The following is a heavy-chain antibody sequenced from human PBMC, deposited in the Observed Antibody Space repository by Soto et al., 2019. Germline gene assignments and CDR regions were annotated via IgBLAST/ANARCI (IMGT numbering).Heavy chain of an antibody. CDR1: GGSISSYY. CDR2: IYYSGST. Sequence: NPSETLSLTCTVSGGSISSYYWSWIRQPPGKGLEWIGYIYYSGSTNYNPSLKSRVTISVDTSKNQFSLKLSSVTAADTAVYYCARGEVRIDYWGQGTLVTVSS. J-gene: IGHJ4*02. V-gene: IGHV4-59*01. CDR3: ARGEVRIDY.